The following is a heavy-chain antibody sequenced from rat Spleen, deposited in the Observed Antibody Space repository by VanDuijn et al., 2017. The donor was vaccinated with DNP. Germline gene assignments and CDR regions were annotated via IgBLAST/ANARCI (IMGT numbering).Heavy chain of an antibody. CDR1: GFSLTSYN. CDR2: IWTGGST. Sequence: QVQLKESGPGLVQPSQTLSLTCTVSGFSLTSYNVHWVRQPTGKGLEWMGVIWTGGSTDYNSALKSRLSISRDTSKSQVFLEMDSLQTDDTAIYFCTRTGSYKSGYYFDYWGQGVMVTVSS. J-gene: IGHJ2*01. D-gene: IGHD4-3*01. V-gene: IGHV2-30*01. CDR3: TRTGSYKSGYYFDY.